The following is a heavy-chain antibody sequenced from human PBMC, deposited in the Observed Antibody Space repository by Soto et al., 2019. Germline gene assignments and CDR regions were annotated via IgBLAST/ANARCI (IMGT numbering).Heavy chain of an antibody. CDR1: GGSFSGYY. V-gene: IGHV4-34*01. CDR3: ASFSGSYYKGDY. CDR2: INHSGST. Sequence: SETLSLTCAVYGGSFSGYYWSWIRQPPGKGLEWIGEINHSGSTNYNPSLKSRVTISVDTSKNQFSLKLSSVTAADTAVYYCASFSGSYYKGDYWGQGTLVTVSS. D-gene: IGHD3-10*01. J-gene: IGHJ4*02.